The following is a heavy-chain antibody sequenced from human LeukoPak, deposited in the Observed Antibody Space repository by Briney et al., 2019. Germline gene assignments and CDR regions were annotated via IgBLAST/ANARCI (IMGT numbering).Heavy chain of an antibody. CDR1: GFTFSSYA. CDR2: ISSSGTYI. Sequence: PGGSLRLSCAASGFTFSSYAMSWVRQAPGEGLEWVSSISSSGTYIYYADSVKGRFTISRDNAKNSLYLQMNSLRAEDTAVYYCAREPTAMILWGQGTLVTVSS. V-gene: IGHV3-21*01. D-gene: IGHD5-18*01. CDR3: AREPTAMIL. J-gene: IGHJ4*02.